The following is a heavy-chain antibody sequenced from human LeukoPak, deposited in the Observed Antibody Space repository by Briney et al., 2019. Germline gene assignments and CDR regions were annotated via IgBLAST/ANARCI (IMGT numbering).Heavy chain of an antibody. CDR3: AKDVGKWESLHFFDY. V-gene: IGHV3-23*01. CDR2: ISGSGAST. J-gene: IGHJ4*02. D-gene: IGHD1-26*01. CDR1: GFTFSTNA. Sequence: GGSLRLSCLTSGFTFSTNAVSWVRQAPGKGLEWISGISGSGASTYYADSVTGRFTISRDNSRNTLYLQMNSLRGDDTAVYYCAKDVGKWESLHFFDYWGQGTLVTVSS.